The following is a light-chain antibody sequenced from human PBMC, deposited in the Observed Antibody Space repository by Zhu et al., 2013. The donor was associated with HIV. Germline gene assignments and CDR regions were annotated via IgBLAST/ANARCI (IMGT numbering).Light chain of an antibody. CDR1: QSLSSVY. CDR2: GAS. Sequence: PGERGTLSCRASQSLSSVYLTWYQQRPGQAPRLLIFGASSRASGIPDRFSGSGSGTDFTLTISRLEPEDFAVYYCQQYDSSPLTFGGGTKVEI. V-gene: IGKV3-20*01. J-gene: IGKJ4*01. CDR3: QQYDSSPLT.